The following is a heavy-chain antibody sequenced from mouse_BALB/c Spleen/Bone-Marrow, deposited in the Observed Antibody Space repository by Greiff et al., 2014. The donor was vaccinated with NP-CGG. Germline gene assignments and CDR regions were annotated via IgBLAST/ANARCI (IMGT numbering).Heavy chain of an antibody. CDR1: GFNITHST. J-gene: IGHJ3*01. D-gene: IGHD2-3*01. Sequence: VQLQQSGADLVKPGASVKLSCTTSGFNITHSTLHWANQSPHKRLEWIGRIDPASGNTKYDPKFQGKATITADTSSNKVSLQLSGLTSEDTAVYYCAHDAPFTYWGQGTLVTVSA. V-gene: IGHV14-3*02. CDR3: AHDAPFTY. CDR2: IDPASGNT.